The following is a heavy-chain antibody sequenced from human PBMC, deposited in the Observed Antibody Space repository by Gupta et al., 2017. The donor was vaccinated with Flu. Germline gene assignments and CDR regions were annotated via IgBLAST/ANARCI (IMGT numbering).Heavy chain of an antibody. Sequence: EVQLVESGGVVVQPGGSLRLSCAASGFTFDDYTMQWVRQGPGKGLEWVSLISWDGGSTYYADSVKGRFTISRDNSKNSLYLQMNSLRTEDTALYYCAKARGYSYGYFDLWGQGTLVTVSS. CDR1: GFTFDDYT. J-gene: IGHJ4*02. V-gene: IGHV3-43*01. CDR2: ISWDGGST. CDR3: AKARGYSYGYFDL. D-gene: IGHD5-18*01.